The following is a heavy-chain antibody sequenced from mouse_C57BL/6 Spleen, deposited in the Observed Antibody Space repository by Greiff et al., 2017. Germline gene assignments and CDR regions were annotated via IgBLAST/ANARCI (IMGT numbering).Heavy chain of an antibody. CDR1: GYAFSSYW. Sequence: QVQLQQSGAELVKPGASVKISCKASGYAFSSYWMNWVKQRPGKGLEWIGQIYPGDGDTNYNGKFKGKATLTADKSSSTAYMQLSSLTSEDSAVYFCAGEGLTTVVAKGFAYWGQGTLVTVSA. J-gene: IGHJ3*01. D-gene: IGHD1-1*01. V-gene: IGHV1-80*01. CDR3: AGEGLTTVVAKGFAY. CDR2: IYPGDGDT.